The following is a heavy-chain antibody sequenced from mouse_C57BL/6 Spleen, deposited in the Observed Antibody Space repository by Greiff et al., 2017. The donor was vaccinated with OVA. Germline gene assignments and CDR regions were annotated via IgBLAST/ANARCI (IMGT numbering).Heavy chain of an antibody. CDR2: ISNGGGST. V-gene: IGHV5-12*01. CDR3: ARLDYGTYYYAMDY. Sequence: EVQLVESGGGLVQPGGSLKLSCAASGFTFSDYYMYWVRQTPEKRLEWVAYISNGGGSTYYPDTVKGRFTISRDNAKNTLYLQMSRLKSEDTAMYYCARLDYGTYYYAMDYWGQGTSVTVSS. CDR1: GFTFSDYY. D-gene: IGHD1-1*01. J-gene: IGHJ4*01.